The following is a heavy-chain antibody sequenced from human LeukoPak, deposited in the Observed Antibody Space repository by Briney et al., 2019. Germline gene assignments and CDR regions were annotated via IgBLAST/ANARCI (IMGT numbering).Heavy chain of an antibody. CDR1: GGSISSGSYY. D-gene: IGHD6-19*01. Sequence: PSETLSLTCTVSGGSISSGSYYWSWIRQPAGEGLEWIGRIYTSGSTNYNPSLKSRVTISVDTSKNQFSLKLSSVTAADTAVYYCARDRLEAVADYWGQGTLVTVSS. CDR3: ARDRLEAVADY. V-gene: IGHV4-61*02. J-gene: IGHJ4*02. CDR2: IYTSGST.